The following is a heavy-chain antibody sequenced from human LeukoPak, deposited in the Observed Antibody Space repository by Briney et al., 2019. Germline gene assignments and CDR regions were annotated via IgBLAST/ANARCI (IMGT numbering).Heavy chain of an antibody. CDR2: IYYSGST. V-gene: IGHV4-30-4*01. J-gene: IGHJ3*02. D-gene: IGHD3-3*01. CDR1: GGSISSGDYY. Sequence: SETLSLTCTVSGGSISSGDYYWSWIRQPPGKGLEWIGYIYYSGSTYYNPPLKSRVTISVDTSKNQFSLKLSSVTAADTAVYYCARHMGITYYDFWSGHCPSPTHAFDIWGQGTMVTVSS. CDR3: ARHMGITYYDFWSGHCPSPTHAFDI.